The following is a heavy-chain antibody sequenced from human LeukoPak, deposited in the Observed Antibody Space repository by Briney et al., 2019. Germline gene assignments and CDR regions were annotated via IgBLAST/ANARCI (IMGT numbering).Heavy chain of an antibody. CDR2: IYTSGAT. V-gene: IGHV4-61*09. D-gene: IGHD1-14*01. J-gene: IGHJ4*02. Sequence: PSQTLSLTCTVSGGSISSGSYYGTWIRKPAGKGLEWFGHIYTSGATSYNPSLQSRVTISVDTSQHEFSLKLTSLTAADTAVYYCARTGGGVGWFGTIDSWGQGTLVTVPS. CDR1: GGSISSGSYY. CDR3: ARTGGGVGWFGTIDS.